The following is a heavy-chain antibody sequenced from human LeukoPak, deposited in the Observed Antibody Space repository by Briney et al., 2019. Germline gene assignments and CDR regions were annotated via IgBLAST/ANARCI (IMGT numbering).Heavy chain of an antibody. D-gene: IGHD2-2*01. CDR2: IKQDGSEK. J-gene: IGHJ4*02. CDR3: ARTKGIPAALPLGY. CDR1: GFTFSNYW. Sequence: PGGSLRLSCAASGFTFSNYWMHWVRQAPGKGLEWVANIKQDGSEKYYVDSVKGRFTISRDNAKNSLYLQMNSLRAEDTAVYYCARTKGIPAALPLGYWGQGTLVTVSS. V-gene: IGHV3-7*01.